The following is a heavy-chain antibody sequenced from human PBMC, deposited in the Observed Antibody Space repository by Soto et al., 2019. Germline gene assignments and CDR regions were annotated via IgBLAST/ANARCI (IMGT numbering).Heavy chain of an antibody. CDR1: GFSLSNARMG. D-gene: IGHD3-10*01. CDR3: ARIVSPWFGESTYFAD. J-gene: IGHJ4*02. V-gene: IGHV2-26*01. Sequence: QGTLKESGPVLVNPTETLTLTCTVSGFSLSNARMGVSWIRQPPVKALEGLAHIFSNDEKSYSTSLKSRLTISKDTSKRQVVLTMTNMDPVDTATYYCARIVSPWFGESTYFADWGQGTLVTVSS. CDR2: IFSNDEK.